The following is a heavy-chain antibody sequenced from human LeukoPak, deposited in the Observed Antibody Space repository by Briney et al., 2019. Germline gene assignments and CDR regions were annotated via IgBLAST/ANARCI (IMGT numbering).Heavy chain of an antibody. CDR3: AKRSTGD. D-gene: IGHD7-27*01. Sequence: PGRSLRLSCAASGFTFSSYAMSWVRQAPGKGLEWVSAITDSGGTTYYADSVKGRFTISRDNSKNTLYLQMNSLRDEDTAVYYCAKRSTGDWGQGTLVTVSS. J-gene: IGHJ4*02. CDR1: GFTFSSYA. V-gene: IGHV3-23*01. CDR2: ITDSGGTT.